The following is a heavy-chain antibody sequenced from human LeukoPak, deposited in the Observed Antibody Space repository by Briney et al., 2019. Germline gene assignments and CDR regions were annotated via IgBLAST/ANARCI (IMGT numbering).Heavy chain of an antibody. J-gene: IGHJ5*02. V-gene: IGHV3-7*01. CDR2: IKQGGSEK. D-gene: IGHD5-24*01. CDR3: ARVGLKMGFDP. CDR1: GFTFSSYW. Sequence: GGSLRLSCAASGFTFSSYWMSWVRRAPGKGLEWVANIKQGGSEKYYVDSVKGRFTISRDNAKNSLYLQMNSLRAEDTAVYYCARVGLKMGFDPWGQGTLVTVSS.